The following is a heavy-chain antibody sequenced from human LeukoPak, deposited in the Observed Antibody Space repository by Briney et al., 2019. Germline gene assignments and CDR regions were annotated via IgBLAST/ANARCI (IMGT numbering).Heavy chain of an antibody. V-gene: IGHV5-51*01. Sequence: GESLKISCKGSGYSFTSYWIGWVRQMPGKGLEWMGIIYPGDSGTRYSPSFQGQVTISADKSISTAYLQWSSLKASDTAMYYCASIRGSAIVVPEYYFDYWGQGTLVTVSS. J-gene: IGHJ4*02. CDR2: IYPGDSGT. CDR3: ASIRGSAIVVPEYYFDY. D-gene: IGHD2-2*01. CDR1: GYSFTSYW.